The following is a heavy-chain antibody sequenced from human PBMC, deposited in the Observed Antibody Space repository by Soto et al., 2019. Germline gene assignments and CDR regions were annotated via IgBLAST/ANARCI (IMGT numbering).Heavy chain of an antibody. CDR3: ARDIYYDSSGYSVALDY. J-gene: IGHJ4*02. D-gene: IGHD3-22*01. CDR2: ISYDGSNK. Sequence: PGGSLRLSCAASGFTFSSYAMHWVRQAPGKGLEWVAVISYDGSNKYYADSVKGRFTISRDNSKNTLYLKMHSLRAEDTVVFYCARDIYYDSSGYSVALDYWGQGTLVTVSS. CDR1: GFTFSSYA. V-gene: IGHV3-30-3*01.